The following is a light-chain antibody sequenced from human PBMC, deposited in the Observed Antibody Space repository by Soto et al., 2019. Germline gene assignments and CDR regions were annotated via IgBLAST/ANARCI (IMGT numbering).Light chain of an antibody. CDR2: GAS. Sequence: IVMTRSPAALCLSPGGIATLSGRASQSVSSNLAWYQQKPGQAPRLLIYGASTRATGIPARFSGSGSGTDFPLTTSRLQPQAFPTYYSPQLYNFSWTSGPGTQLDIK. CDR3: PQLYNFSWT. J-gene: IGKJ1*01. CDR1: QSVSSN. V-gene: IGKV3-15*01.